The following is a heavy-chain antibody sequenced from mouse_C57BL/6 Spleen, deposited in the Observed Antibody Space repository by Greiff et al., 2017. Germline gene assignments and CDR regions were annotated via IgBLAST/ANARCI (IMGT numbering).Heavy chain of an antibody. J-gene: IGHJ4*01. D-gene: IGHD1-1*01. Sequence: QVQLQQPGTELVKPGASVKLSCKASGYTFTSYWMHWVKQRPGQGLEWIGNINPSNGGTNYNEKFKSKATLTVDKSSSTAYMQLSRLTSEDSAVYYCARLTYGSSYLYYYAMDYWGQGTSVTVSS. V-gene: IGHV1-53*01. CDR2: INPSNGGT. CDR1: GYTFTSYW. CDR3: ARLTYGSSYLYYYAMDY.